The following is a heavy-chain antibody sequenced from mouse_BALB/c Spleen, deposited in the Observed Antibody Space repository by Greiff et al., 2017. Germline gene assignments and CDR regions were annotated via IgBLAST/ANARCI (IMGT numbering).Heavy chain of an antibody. D-gene: IGHD1-1*01. CDR3: ARPIYYYGSSPYAMDY. Sequence: EVKLQESGPSLVKPSQTLSLTCSVTGDSITSGYWNWIRKFPGNKLEYMGYISYSGSTYYNPSLKSRISITRDTSKNQYYLQLNSVTTEDTATYYCARPIYYYGSSPYAMDYWGQGTSVTVSS. CDR2: ISYSGST. J-gene: IGHJ4*01. CDR1: GDSITSGY. V-gene: IGHV3-8*02.